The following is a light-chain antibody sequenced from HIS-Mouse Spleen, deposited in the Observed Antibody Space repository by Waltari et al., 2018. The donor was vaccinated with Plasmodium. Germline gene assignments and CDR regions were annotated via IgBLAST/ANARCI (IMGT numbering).Light chain of an antibody. CDR1: QSLLHSNGYNY. CDR3: MQALQTPRYT. J-gene: IGKJ2*01. CDR2: LGS. Sequence: DIVMTQSPLSLPVTPGEAASTSCRSRQSLLHSNGYNYLDWYLQTPGQSPQLLIYLGSNRASGVPDRFSGSGSGTDFTLKISRVEAEDVGVYYCMQALQTPRYTFGQGTKLEIK. V-gene: IGKV2-28*01.